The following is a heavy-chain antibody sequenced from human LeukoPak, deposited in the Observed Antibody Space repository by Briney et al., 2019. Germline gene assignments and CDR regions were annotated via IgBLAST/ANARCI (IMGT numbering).Heavy chain of an antibody. V-gene: IGHV3-30-3*01. J-gene: IGHJ4*02. CDR2: ISYDGSNK. CDR3: ARSTSSATAMVMDYFDY. D-gene: IGHD5-18*01. CDR1: GFTFSSYA. Sequence: GGSLRLSCAASGFTFSSYAMHWVRQAPGKGLEWVAVISYDGSNKYYADSVKGRFTISRDNSKNTLYLQMNSLRAEDTAVYYCARSTSSATAMVMDYFDYWGQGTLVTVSS.